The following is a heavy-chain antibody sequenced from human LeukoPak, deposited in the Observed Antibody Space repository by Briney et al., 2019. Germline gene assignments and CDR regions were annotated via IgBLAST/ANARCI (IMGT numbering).Heavy chain of an antibody. V-gene: IGHV3-7*05. CDR3: ARGGYSFHY. D-gene: IGHD5-12*01. CDR1: GFTFSSFW. J-gene: IGHJ4*02. Sequence: PGGSLRLSCAASGFTFSSFWMSWVRQAPGKGLEWVANIKQDGSEKYYVGSVKGRFTISRDDAKNSLYLQMNSLRAEDTAVYYCARGGYSFHYWGQGTLITVSS. CDR2: IKQDGSEK.